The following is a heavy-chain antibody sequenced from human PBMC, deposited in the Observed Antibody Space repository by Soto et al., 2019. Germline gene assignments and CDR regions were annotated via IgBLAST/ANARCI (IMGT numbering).Heavy chain of an antibody. CDR1: GGSISSGGYY. CDR2: IYYSGST. V-gene: IGHV4-31*03. Sequence: SETLSLTCTVSGGSISSGGYYWSWIRQHPGKGLEWIGYIYYSGSTYYNPSLKSRVTISVDTSKNQFSLKLSSVTAADTAVYYCARTIVVVPAHPFYGMDVWGQGTTVTVSS. D-gene: IGHD2-2*01. CDR3: ARTIVVVPAHPFYGMDV. J-gene: IGHJ6*02.